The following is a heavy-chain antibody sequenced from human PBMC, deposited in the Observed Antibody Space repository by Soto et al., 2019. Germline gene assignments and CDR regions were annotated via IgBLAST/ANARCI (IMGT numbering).Heavy chain of an antibody. CDR2: IKSESVGGTT. CDR3: LGVCLHL. D-gene: IGHD2-8*01. CDR1: GFSFRNGW. Sequence: EVQLVASGGDLVKPGGSLRLACAGSGFSFRNGWMSWVRQAPGKGPEWIGRIKSESVGGTTDYAAPVKGRFTVSRDHSNNTVDMHMSCMKIEYTAVYSSLGVCLHLWGQRNLVIVAS. J-gene: IGHJ5*02. V-gene: IGHV3-15*05.